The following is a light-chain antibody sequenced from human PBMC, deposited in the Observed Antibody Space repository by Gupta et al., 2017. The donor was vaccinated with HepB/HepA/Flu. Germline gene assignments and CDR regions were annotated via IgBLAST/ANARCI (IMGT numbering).Light chain of an antibody. Sequence: DIQLTRSPSFLSASVGDRVTISCRASQGINNFLAWYQQKPGKAPNLLIYAAFTLQRGVPSRFSGSASGTEFTLTISSLQPEDFTTYYCQQSEAYPVTFGQGTRLDLK. CDR2: AAF. CDR3: QQSEAYPVT. CDR1: QGINNF. V-gene: IGKV1-9*01. J-gene: IGKJ5*01.